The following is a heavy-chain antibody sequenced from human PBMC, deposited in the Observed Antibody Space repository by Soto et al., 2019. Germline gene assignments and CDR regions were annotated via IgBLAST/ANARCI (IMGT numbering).Heavy chain of an antibody. CDR3: ARSEGELVLLYYFDC. CDR2: ISSSSSYI. Sequence: GGSLRLSCAASGFTFSSYSMNWVRQAPGKGLEWVSSISSSSSYIYYADSVKGRFTISRDNAKNSLYLQMNSLRAEDTAVYYCARSEGELVLLYYFDCWGQGTLVTVSS. D-gene: IGHD6-6*01. V-gene: IGHV3-21*01. J-gene: IGHJ4*02. CDR1: GFTFSSYS.